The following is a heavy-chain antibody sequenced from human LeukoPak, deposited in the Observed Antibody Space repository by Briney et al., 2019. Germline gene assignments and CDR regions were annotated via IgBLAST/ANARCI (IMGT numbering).Heavy chain of an antibody. CDR3: ASSTDIMGSGSYSVH. CDR1: GGSFSGYY. D-gene: IGHD3-10*01. CDR2: INHSGST. J-gene: IGHJ4*02. Sequence: KPSETLSLTCAVCGGSFSGYYWSWIRQPPGKGLEWIGEINHSGSTNYNPSLKSRVTISVDTSKNQFSLKLSSVSAADTAVYYCASSTDIMGSGSYSVHWVQGTLVTVSS. V-gene: IGHV4-34*01.